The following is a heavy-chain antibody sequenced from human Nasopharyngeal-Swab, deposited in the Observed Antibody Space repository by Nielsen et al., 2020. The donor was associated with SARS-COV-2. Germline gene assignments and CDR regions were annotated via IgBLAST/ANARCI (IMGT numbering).Heavy chain of an antibody. J-gene: IGHJ3*01. D-gene: IGHD5-18*01. CDR1: AFTFDDYA. CDR3: ARVGHVDTSMLGAFDV. V-gene: IGHV3-9*01. CDR2: ISWNSGSI. Sequence: SLKISCTAPAFTFDDYAMHWVRQAPGKGLEWVSGISWNSGSIGYADSVKGRFTISRDKAKNSLYLQMYSLRAEDTALYYCARVGHVDTSMLGAFDVWGQGTMVAVSS.